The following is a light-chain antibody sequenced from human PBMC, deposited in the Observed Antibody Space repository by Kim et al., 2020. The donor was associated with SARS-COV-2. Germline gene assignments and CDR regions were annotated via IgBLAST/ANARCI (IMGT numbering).Light chain of an antibody. CDR1: SSNIGAGYD. CDR3: QSYDSSLSGHV. Sequence: WATSSCSGGSSNIGAGYDVHWYQQPPGTTPKLLIHHVTGRPSGVPDRFSGSKSGTSASLVITGLLAEDEADYYCQSYDSSLSGHVFGTGTKVTVL. V-gene: IGLV1-40*01. CDR2: HVT. J-gene: IGLJ1*01.